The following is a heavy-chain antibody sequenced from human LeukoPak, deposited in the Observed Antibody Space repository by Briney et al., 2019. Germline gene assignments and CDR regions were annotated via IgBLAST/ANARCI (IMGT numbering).Heavy chain of an antibody. CDR2: IYSGGST. V-gene: IGHV3-53*05. D-gene: IGHD4-23*01. CDR1: GFTVSSNY. CDR3: ARGAHKRDDYGGFFDY. J-gene: IGHJ4*02. Sequence: GGSLRLSCAASGFTVSSNYMSWVRHAPGKGLEWVSIIYSGGSTFYADSVKGRFTISRDNSKNTLYLEMNSVRPQDTAVYYCARGAHKRDDYGGFFDYWGQGTLVTVSS.